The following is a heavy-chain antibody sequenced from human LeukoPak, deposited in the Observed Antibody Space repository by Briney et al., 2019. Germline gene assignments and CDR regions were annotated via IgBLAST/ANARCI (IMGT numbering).Heavy chain of an antibody. D-gene: IGHD2-21*02. V-gene: IGHV4-59*01. CDR1: GGSISSYY. CDR2: VSYSGST. J-gene: IGHJ6*02. CDR3: ARGSDSDSYHGMDV. Sequence: KPSETLSLTCTVSGGSISSYYWSWIRQPPGKGLEWIGYVSYSGSTNQNPSLRSRVTISVDTAKNQFSLKLSSVTAADTAVYYCARGSDSDSYHGMDVWGRGTTATVS.